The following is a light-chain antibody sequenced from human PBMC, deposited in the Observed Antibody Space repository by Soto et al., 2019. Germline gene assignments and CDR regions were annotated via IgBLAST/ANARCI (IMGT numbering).Light chain of an antibody. CDR2: RNN. CDR1: SSNIGSNY. V-gene: IGLV1-47*01. J-gene: IGLJ3*02. Sequence: QSVLTQPPSASGTPGQRVTISCSGSSSNIGSNYVYWYQQLPGTAPKLLIYRNNQRHSGVPDRFSGSKSGTSASLASSGLRSEDEATYDCAAWDDSLSGVVFGVGTQLTVL. CDR3: AAWDDSLSGVV.